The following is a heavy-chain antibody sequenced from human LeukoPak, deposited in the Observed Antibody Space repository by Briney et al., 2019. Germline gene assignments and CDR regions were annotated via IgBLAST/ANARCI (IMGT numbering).Heavy chain of an antibody. D-gene: IGHD7-27*01. Sequence: GGSLRLSCAASGFTFSSYWMSWVRQAPGKGLDWVANIKQDGSEKYYVDSVKGRFTISRDNAKNSLYLQMNSLRAEDTAVYYCARVGNWGVSVFDYWGQGTLVNVSS. V-gene: IGHV3-7*01. CDR1: GFTFSSYW. CDR3: ARVGNWGVSVFDY. CDR2: IKQDGSEK. J-gene: IGHJ4*02.